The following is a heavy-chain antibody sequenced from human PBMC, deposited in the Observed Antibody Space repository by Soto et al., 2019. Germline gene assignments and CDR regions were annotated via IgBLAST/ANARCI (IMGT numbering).Heavy chain of an antibody. D-gene: IGHD6-13*01. J-gene: IGHJ5*02. Sequence: QVQLVESGGGVDQPGRSLRLSCAASGFTFSSYGMHWVRQAPGKALEWVAVIWYDGRNKYYADSVKGRFTISRDNSKNTLYLQMNSLRAEDTAVYYWARDGLPGIAAAGTNLFDPWGQGTLVTGCS. CDR1: GFTFSSYG. CDR2: IWYDGRNK. CDR3: ARDGLPGIAAAGTNLFDP. V-gene: IGHV3-33*01.